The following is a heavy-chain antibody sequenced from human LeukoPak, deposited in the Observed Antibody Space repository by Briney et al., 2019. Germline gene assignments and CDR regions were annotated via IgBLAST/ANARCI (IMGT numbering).Heavy chain of an antibody. J-gene: IGHJ4*02. CDR2: ISYDGSNK. V-gene: IGHV3-30*18. D-gene: IGHD2-21*01. Sequence: GGSLRLSCAASGFSFNSYGMHWVRQAPGKGLEWVAVISYDGSNKYYADSVKGRFTISRDNSKNTLYLQMNSLRAEDTAVYYCAKDGGDYDLGLEDPFNFDYWGQGTLVTVSS. CDR3: AKDGGDYDLGLEDPFNFDY. CDR1: GFSFNSYG.